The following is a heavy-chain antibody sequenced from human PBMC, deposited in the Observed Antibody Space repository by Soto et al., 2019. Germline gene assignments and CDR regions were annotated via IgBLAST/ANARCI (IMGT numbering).Heavy chain of an antibody. J-gene: IGHJ4*02. V-gene: IGHV5-51*01. D-gene: IGHD3-3*01. CDR1: NYRFSTYW. CDR2: IYPRDSDT. CDR3: ARGHPGVEVTAPYY. Sequence: PGESLKISCEGFNYRFSTYWIGWVRQMPGRGLEWMGIIYPRDSDTRYSPSFQGRVTISADQSINTVYLHWNNLEASDTAMYYCARGHPGVEVTAPYYWGQGTLVTVSS.